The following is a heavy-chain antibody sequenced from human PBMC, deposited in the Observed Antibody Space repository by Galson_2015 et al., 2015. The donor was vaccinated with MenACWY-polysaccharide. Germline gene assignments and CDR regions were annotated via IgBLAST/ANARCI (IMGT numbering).Heavy chain of an antibody. D-gene: IGHD6-13*01. Sequence: SLRLSCAASGFTFSSYVMLWVRQAPGKGLEYVSGISSNGGSTYYADSVTGRFTISRDNSKNTLYLQMSSLRAEDTAVYYCVKGGYSSSWYRGDYWGQGTLVTVSS. V-gene: IGHV3-64D*08. CDR3: VKGGYSSSWYRGDY. CDR1: GFTFSSYV. CDR2: ISSNGGST. J-gene: IGHJ4*02.